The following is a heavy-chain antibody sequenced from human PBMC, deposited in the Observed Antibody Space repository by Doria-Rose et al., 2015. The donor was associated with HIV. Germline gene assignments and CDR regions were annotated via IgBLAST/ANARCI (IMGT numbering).Heavy chain of an antibody. CDR2: IFYTVST. J-gene: IGHJ4*02. Sequence: VQLVESGPGLVKPSETLSLTCSVSSGSISHYYWSWIRQPPGKGLEYIGDIFYTVSTNYSPSLKSRVSISIDTSKNKFSLRLSSVTAADTAVYYCARVLSGTYDYWGQGTLVTVSS. CDR1: SGSISHYY. CDR3: ARVLSGTYDY. V-gene: IGHV4-59*01. D-gene: IGHD1-26*01.